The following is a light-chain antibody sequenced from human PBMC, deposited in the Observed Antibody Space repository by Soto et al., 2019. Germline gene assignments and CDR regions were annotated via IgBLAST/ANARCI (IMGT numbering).Light chain of an antibody. CDR2: AAS. Sequence: DIQMTQSLSSLSASVENRVTITRRESQSIRSYLNWYPRILGKAPKIXIYAASSLQSGVPSRFSGSGAGTAFTRTISSLQPEDVQTYYCPQSYSSPPTFGQGTKVDI. J-gene: IGKJ1*01. V-gene: IGKV1-39*01. CDR3: PQSYSSPPT. CDR1: QSIRSY.